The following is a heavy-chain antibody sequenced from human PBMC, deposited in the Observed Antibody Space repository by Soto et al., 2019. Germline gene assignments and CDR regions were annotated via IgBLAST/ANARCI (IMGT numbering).Heavy chain of an antibody. V-gene: IGHV3-21*01. CDR1: GFTFRSYS. Sequence: GGSLRLSCAASGFTFRSYSMNWVRQAPGKGLEWVSSISSSSSYIYYADSVKGRFTISRDNAKNSLYLQMNSLRAEDTAVYYCARDPIARGALRLYYYGMDVWGQGTTVTVSS. J-gene: IGHJ6*02. CDR2: ISSSSSYI. CDR3: ARDPIARGALRLYYYGMDV. D-gene: IGHD1-26*01.